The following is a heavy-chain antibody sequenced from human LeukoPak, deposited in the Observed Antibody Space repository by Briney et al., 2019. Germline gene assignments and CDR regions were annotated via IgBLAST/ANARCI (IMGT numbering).Heavy chain of an antibody. D-gene: IGHD2-21*01. CDR2: ISSSSSYI. Sequence: PGGSLRLSCAASGFTFSSYSMNWVRQAPGKGLEWVSSISSSSSYIYYADSVKGRFNISRDNVKNSLYLQMNGLRAEDTAVYYCARVHGDYPFDQWGQGTLVTVSS. CDR3: ARVHGDYPFDQ. V-gene: IGHV3-21*01. J-gene: IGHJ4*02. CDR1: GFTFSSYS.